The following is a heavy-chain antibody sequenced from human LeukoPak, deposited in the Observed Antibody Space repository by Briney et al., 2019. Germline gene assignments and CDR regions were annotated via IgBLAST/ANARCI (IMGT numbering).Heavy chain of an antibody. CDR1: GFTFSSCW. Sequence: PGGSLRLSCAASGFTFSSCWMSWVRQAPGKGLEWVANIKQDGSEKYYVDSVKGRFTISRDNAKNSLYLQMNSLRAEDTAVYYCAREGGSYLGDDAFDIWGQGTMVTVSS. CDR2: IKQDGSEK. V-gene: IGHV3-7*01. J-gene: IGHJ3*02. CDR3: AREGGSYLGDDAFDI. D-gene: IGHD1-26*01.